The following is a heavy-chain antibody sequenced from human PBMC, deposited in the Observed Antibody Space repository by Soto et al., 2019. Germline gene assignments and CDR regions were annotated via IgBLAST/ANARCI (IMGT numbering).Heavy chain of an antibody. Sequence: QVQLVQSGAEEKKPGASVKVSCKASGYTFTSYAMHWVRQAPGQRLEWMGWINAGNGNTKYSQKFQGRVTITRDTSASTAYMELSSLRSEDMAVHYCARAWVVVTAPDYWGQGTLVTVSS. D-gene: IGHD2-21*02. V-gene: IGHV1-3*05. J-gene: IGHJ4*02. CDR1: GYTFTSYA. CDR3: ARAWVVVTAPDY. CDR2: INAGNGNT.